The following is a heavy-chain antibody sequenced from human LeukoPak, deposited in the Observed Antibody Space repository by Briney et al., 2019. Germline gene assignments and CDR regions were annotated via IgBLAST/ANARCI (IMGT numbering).Heavy chain of an antibody. CDR3: TTDPYDTVDY. D-gene: IGHD3-22*01. V-gene: IGHV3-15*07. CDR2: IKSKADGGTT. Sequence: GGSLRLSCAASGFTVSSNYMNWVRQAPGKGLEWVGRIKSKADGGTTDYAAPVKGRFTISRDDSKNTLYLQMNSLKTEDTAVYYCTTDPYDTVDYWGQGTLVTVSS. J-gene: IGHJ4*02. CDR1: GFTVSSNY.